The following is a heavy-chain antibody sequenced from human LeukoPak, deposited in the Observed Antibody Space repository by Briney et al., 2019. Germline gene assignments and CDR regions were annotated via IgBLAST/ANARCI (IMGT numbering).Heavy chain of an antibody. CDR2: IYSGGST. D-gene: IGHD3-9*01. Sequence: GGSLRLSCAASGFTFSSYSMNWVRQAPGKGLEWVSVIYSGGSTYYADSVKGRFTISRDNSKNTLYLQMNSLRAEDTAVYYCARVFDSYLDYWGQGTLVTVSS. J-gene: IGHJ4*02. V-gene: IGHV3-66*01. CDR3: ARVFDSYLDY. CDR1: GFTFSSYS.